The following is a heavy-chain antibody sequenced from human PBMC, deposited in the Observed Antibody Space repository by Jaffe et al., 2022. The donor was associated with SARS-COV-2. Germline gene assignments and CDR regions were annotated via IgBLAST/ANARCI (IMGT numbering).Heavy chain of an antibody. Sequence: QLQLQESGPGLVKPSETLSLTCTVSGGSISSSSYYWGWIRQPPGKGLEWIGSIYYSGSTYYNPSLKSRVTISVDTSKNQFSLKLSSVTAADTAVYYCARHGFMVRGVIGANYGMDVWGQGTTVTVSS. CDR3: ARHGFMVRGVIGANYGMDV. J-gene: IGHJ6*02. CDR2: IYYSGST. CDR1: GGSISSSSYY. V-gene: IGHV4-39*01. D-gene: IGHD3-10*01.